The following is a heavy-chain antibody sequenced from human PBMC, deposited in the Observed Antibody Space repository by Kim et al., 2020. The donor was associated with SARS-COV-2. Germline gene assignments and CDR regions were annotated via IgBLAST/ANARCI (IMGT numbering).Heavy chain of an antibody. Sequence: STAYADSVKDRFIISRDNAKKSLYLQMNSLRAEDTAFYYCVRGYIGGPFDLWGQGTRVTVSS. D-gene: IGHD3-10*01. CDR2: ST. CDR3: VRGYIGGPFDL. J-gene: IGHJ4*02. V-gene: IGHV3-20*03.